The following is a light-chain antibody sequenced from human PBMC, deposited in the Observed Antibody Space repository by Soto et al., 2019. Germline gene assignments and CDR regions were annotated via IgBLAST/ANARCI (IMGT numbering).Light chain of an antibody. Sequence: QSALTQPASVSGSPGQSITISCTGTSSDVGGYNSVSWYQQHPGKAPKLIIYEVSNRPSGVSNRFSGSKSGNTASLTISGLQAEDEADYCCSSDTSSYTRVFGTGTKLTVL. V-gene: IGLV2-14*01. CDR3: SSDTSSYTRV. CDR2: EVS. CDR1: SSDVGGYNS. J-gene: IGLJ1*01.